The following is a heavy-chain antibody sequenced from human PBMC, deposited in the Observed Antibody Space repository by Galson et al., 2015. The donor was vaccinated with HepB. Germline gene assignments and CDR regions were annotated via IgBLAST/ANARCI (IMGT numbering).Heavy chain of an antibody. CDR2: INGANGNT. D-gene: IGHD2-15*01. Sequence: SVKVSCKACGNTSSDYAMHWARQAPGQRLEWMGWINGANGNTDYSQNFQGRVAITRDTSANTAYMELSSLRSEDTAVYYCACRVAAGGLFEFWGQGTLATVSS. CDR1: GNTSSDYA. V-gene: IGHV1-3*01. CDR3: ACRVAAGGLFEF. J-gene: IGHJ4*02.